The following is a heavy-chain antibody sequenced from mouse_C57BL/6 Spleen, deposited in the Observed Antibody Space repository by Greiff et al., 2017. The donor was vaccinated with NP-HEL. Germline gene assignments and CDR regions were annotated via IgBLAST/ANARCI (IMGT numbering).Heavy chain of an antibody. Sequence: VKLMESGAELVKPGASVKLSCKASGYTFTEYTIHWVKQRSGQGLEWIGWFYPGSGSIKYNEKFKDKATLTADKSSSTVYMELSRLTSEDSAVYFCARHERGPDYDEGGYAMDYWGQGTSVTVSS. J-gene: IGHJ4*01. D-gene: IGHD2-4*01. CDR1: GYTFTEYT. CDR2: FYPGSGSI. V-gene: IGHV1-62-2*01. CDR3: ARHERGPDYDEGGYAMDY.